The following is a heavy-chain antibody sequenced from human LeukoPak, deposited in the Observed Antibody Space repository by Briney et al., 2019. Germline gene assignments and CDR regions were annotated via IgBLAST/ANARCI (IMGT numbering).Heavy chain of an antibody. CDR3: ARWVVGSRLFDL. V-gene: IGHV4-59*01. J-gene: IGHJ2*01. D-gene: IGHD6-19*01. Sequence: SETLSLTCTVSGGSINSYYWSWIRQPPGKGLEWIGYIHYSGSTNYSPSLKSRVTMSVDTSKNYHSLQLTYVTAADTAVYYCARWVVGSRLFDLWGRGTLVTVSS. CDR1: GGSINSYY. CDR2: IHYSGST.